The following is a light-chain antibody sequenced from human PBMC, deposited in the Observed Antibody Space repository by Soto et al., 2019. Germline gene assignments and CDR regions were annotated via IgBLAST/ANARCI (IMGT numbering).Light chain of an antibody. CDR3: QHYNSYQIT. J-gene: IGKJ5*01. CDR1: QSISSW. Sequence: DIQMTQSPSTLSASVGDRVTITCRASQSISSWLAWYQQKPGKAPKLLIYKASTLESGVPPRFSGSGSGTEFTLTISSLQPDDFATYYCQHYNSYQITFGQGTRLEIK. V-gene: IGKV1-5*03. CDR2: KAS.